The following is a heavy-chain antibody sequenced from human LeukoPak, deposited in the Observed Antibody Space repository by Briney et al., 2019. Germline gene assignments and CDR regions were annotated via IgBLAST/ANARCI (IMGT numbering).Heavy chain of an antibody. CDR1: GGSLSSYY. V-gene: IGHV4-59*12. D-gene: IGHD3-3*01. CDR3: ARDPSGFHGGWFDP. J-gene: IGHJ5*02. CDR2: IYYTGST. Sequence: SETLSLTCSVSGGSLSSYYWIWIRQAPGKGLEWIWYIYYTGSTNYNPSLRRRVAISVDTSKHQFSLQLSYVTAADTAVYYCARDPSGFHGGWFDPWGQGTLVTVSS.